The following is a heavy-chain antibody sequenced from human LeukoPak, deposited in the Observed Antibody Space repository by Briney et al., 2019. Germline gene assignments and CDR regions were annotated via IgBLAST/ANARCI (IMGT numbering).Heavy chain of an antibody. J-gene: IGHJ4*02. CDR1: GFTVSSHA. V-gene: IGHV3-13*01. D-gene: IGHD1-26*01. CDR2: LGIAGDT. Sequence: GGSLRLSCAASGFTVSSHAMHWVRQPIGKGLEWVSALGIAGDTFYPGSVKGRFTISRENARNSLYLQMNSLRAEDTAVYYCARQMQSHGNFDSWGQGTLVTVSS. CDR3: ARQMQSHGNFDS.